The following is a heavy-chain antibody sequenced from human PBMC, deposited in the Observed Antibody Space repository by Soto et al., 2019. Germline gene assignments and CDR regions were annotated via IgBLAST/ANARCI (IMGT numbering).Heavy chain of an antibody. J-gene: IGHJ4*02. CDR3: AKSGPDSFKERWLVEVTYYFDY. CDR2: ISGSGGST. V-gene: IGHV3-23*01. CDR1: GFTFSSYA. Sequence: TGGSLRLSCAASGFTFSSYAMSWVRQAPGKGLEWVSAISGSGGSTYYADSVKGRFTISRDNSKNTLYLQMNSLRAEDTAVYYCAKSGPDSFKERWLVEVTYYFDYWGQGTLVTVSS. D-gene: IGHD6-19*01.